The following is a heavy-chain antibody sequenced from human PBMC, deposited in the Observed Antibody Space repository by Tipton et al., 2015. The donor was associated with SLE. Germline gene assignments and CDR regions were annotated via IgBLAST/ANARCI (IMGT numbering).Heavy chain of an antibody. CDR2: IRSKAYGGTT. CDR1: GFTFGDYA. V-gene: IGHV3-49*04. J-gene: IGHJ4*02. CDR3: TRALLIAAAALFGY. D-gene: IGHD6-13*01. Sequence: RSLRLSCTASGFTFGDYAMSWVRQAPGKGLEWVGFIRSKAYGGTTEYAASVKGRFTISRDDSKSIAYLQMNSLKTEDTAVYYCTRALLIAAAALFGYWGQGTLVTVSS.